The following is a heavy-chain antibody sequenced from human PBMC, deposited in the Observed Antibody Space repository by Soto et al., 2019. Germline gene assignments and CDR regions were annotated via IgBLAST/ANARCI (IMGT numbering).Heavy chain of an antibody. CDR1: GGSISSSSYY. J-gene: IGHJ4*02. CDR2: IYYSGST. CDR3: ARRDRRSSGWYFGY. D-gene: IGHD6-19*01. Sequence: SDTLSLTCTVSGGSISSSSYYWGWIRQPPGKGLEWIGSIYYSGSTYYNPSLKSRVTISVDTSKNQFSLKLSSVTAADTAVYYCARRDRRSSGWYFGYWGQGTLVTVS. V-gene: IGHV4-39*01.